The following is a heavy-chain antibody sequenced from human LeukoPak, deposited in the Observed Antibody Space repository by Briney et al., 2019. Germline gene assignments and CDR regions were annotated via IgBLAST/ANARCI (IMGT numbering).Heavy chain of an antibody. Sequence: ASVTVSCKASGYTFTTSDINWVRQATGQGLEWMGWMNPNSGTTVSAQIFQGRVTMTRNTSIDTAYMELSSLRSEDTAVYYWAWSKSSWYGMGFDYWGQGSLVTVSS. CDR2: MNPNSGTT. CDR3: AWSKSSWYGMGFDY. J-gene: IGHJ4*02. V-gene: IGHV1-8*01. D-gene: IGHD6-13*01. CDR1: GYTFTTSD.